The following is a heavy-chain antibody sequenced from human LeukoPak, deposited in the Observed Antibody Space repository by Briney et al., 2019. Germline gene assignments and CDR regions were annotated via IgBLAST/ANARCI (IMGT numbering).Heavy chain of an antibody. Sequence: SETLSLTCTVSGGPISSGSYYWNWIRQPAGRGLEWIGRIYTSGSTSYNPSLESRLTISIDTSKNQFSLKLSSVTTADTAVYYCARGLPAAGPGFDYWGRGTLVTVSS. CDR3: ARGLPAAGPGFDY. J-gene: IGHJ4*02. CDR2: IYTSGST. CDR1: GGPISSGSYY. D-gene: IGHD6-13*01. V-gene: IGHV4-61*02.